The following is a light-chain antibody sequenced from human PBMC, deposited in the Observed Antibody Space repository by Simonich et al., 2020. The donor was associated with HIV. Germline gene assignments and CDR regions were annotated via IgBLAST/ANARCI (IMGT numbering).Light chain of an antibody. V-gene: IGKV3-11*01. CDR3: QQRSNWPLT. Sequence: EIVLTQSPATLSLSPGERATLSCRASQSVTSFLAWYQQKPGQAPRLLSYAASHRATGIPARFSGSGSRTDFTLTISSLEPEDFAVYYCQQRSNWPLTFGQGTRLEIK. J-gene: IGKJ5*01. CDR2: AAS. CDR1: QSVTSF.